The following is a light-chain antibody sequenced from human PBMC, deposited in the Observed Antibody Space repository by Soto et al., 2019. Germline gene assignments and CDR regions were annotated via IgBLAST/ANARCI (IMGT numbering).Light chain of an antibody. V-gene: IGKV1-5*03. Sequence: DIQMTQSPSTLSASVGDRVTITCRASQSISIWLAWYQQKPGKAPKILIYKASTLQSGVPSRFSGSGSGTEFTLSISSLQPDDLATDYCQQYDGYPLTFGGGTKVEI. CDR2: KAS. J-gene: IGKJ4*01. CDR3: QQYDGYPLT. CDR1: QSISIW.